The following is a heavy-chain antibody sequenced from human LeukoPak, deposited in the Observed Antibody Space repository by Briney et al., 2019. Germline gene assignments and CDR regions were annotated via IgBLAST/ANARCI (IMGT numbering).Heavy chain of an antibody. D-gene: IGHD2-2*01. CDR1: GFIFSNYW. CDR2: VNSDGSST. CDR3: AREGGYCSSTTCYFDS. Sequence: GGSLRLSCAASGFIFSNYWMHWVRQAPGKGLVWVSRVNSDGSSTSYVDSVKGRFTISRDNAKNTLYLQMNSLRAEDTAVYYCAREGGYCSSTTCYFDSWGQGTLVTVSS. J-gene: IGHJ4*02. V-gene: IGHV3-74*01.